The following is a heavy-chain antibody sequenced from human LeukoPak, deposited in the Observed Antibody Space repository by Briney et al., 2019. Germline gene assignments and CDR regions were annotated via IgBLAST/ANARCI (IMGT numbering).Heavy chain of an antibody. J-gene: IGHJ4*02. V-gene: IGHV1-69*05. Sequence: SVKVSCKASGGTVSSYAISWVRQAPGQGLEWMGRIIPIFGTANYAQKFQGRVTITTDESTSTAYMELSSLRSEDTAVYYCALKITYYYDSSGYYSEYYFDYWGQGTLVTVSS. CDR1: GGTVSSYA. CDR2: IIPIFGTA. CDR3: ALKITYYYDSSGYYSEYYFDY. D-gene: IGHD3-22*01.